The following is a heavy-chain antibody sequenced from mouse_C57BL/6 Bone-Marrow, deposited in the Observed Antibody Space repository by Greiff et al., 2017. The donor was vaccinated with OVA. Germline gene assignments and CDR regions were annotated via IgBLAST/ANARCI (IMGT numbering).Heavy chain of an antibody. D-gene: IGHD1-2*01. CDR2: IHPSSGST. CDR1: GYTFTSYW. J-gene: IGHJ1*03. CDR3: ARDYGLWYFDV. Sequence: VQLQQPGAELVKPGASVKLSCKASGYTFTSYWMHWVKQRPGQGLEWIGMIHPSSGSTNYNEKFKSKATLTVDKSSSTAYMQLSSLTSEDSAVYYCARDYGLWYFDVWGTGTTVTVSS. V-gene: IGHV1-64*01.